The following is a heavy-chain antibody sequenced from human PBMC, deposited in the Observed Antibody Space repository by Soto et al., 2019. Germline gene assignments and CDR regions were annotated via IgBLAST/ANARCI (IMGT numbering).Heavy chain of an antibody. J-gene: IGHJ2*01. V-gene: IGHV1-69*06. CDR3: ARGPYYVYWYFDL. Sequence: ASVKVSCKASGGTFSSYAISWVRQAPGQGLEWMGGIIPIFGTANYAQRFQGRVTITADKSTSTAYMELSSLRSEDTAVYYCARGPYYVYWYFDLWGRGTLVTVSS. CDR1: GGTFSSYA. CDR2: IIPIFGTA. D-gene: IGHD3-10*02.